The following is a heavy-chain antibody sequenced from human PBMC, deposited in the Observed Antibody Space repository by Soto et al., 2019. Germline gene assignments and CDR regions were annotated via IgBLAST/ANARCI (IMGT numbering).Heavy chain of an antibody. J-gene: IGHJ6*02. CDR3: ARDPYYDFWSGYYTFADNYYGMDV. D-gene: IGHD3-3*01. Sequence: QVQLVESGGGVVQPGRSLRLSCAASGFTFSSYGMHWVRQAPGKGLEWVAVIWYDGSNKYYADSVKGRFTISRDNSKNTLYLQMNSVRAEDTAVYYCARDPYYDFWSGYYTFADNYYGMDVWGQGTTVTVSS. V-gene: IGHV3-33*01. CDR2: IWYDGSNK. CDR1: GFTFSSYG.